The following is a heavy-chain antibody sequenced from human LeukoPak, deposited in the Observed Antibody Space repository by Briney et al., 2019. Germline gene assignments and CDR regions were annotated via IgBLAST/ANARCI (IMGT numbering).Heavy chain of an antibody. Sequence: ASVKVSCKASGYTFTSYGISWVRQAPGQGLEWMGIINPSGGSTNYAQKFQGRVTMTRDTSTNTVYMELSSLRSEDTAVYYCARGPSITMVRGGQWYYYMDVWGKGTTVTISS. J-gene: IGHJ6*03. CDR3: ARGPSITMVRGGQWYYYMDV. D-gene: IGHD3-10*01. CDR2: INPSGGST. V-gene: IGHV1-46*01. CDR1: GYTFTSYG.